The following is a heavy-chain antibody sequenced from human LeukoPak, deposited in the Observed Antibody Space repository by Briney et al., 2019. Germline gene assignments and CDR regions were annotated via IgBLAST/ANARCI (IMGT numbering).Heavy chain of an antibody. CDR3: AAGVLRYFDWLLSN. J-gene: IGHJ4*02. CDR1: GGSISSSSYY. CDR2: IYSSGTT. V-gene: IGHV4-39*07. D-gene: IGHD3-9*01. Sequence: SETLSLTCTVSGGSISSSSYYWGWIRQPPGKGLEWIGSIYSSGTTYYNPSLKSRVTISVDTSKNQFSLKLSSVTAADTAVYYCAAGVLRYFDWLLSNWGQGTLVTVSS.